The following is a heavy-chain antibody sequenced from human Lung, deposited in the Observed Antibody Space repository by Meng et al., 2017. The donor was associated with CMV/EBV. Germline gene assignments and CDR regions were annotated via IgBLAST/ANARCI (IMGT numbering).Heavy chain of an antibody. CDR1: GGTFSSYA. V-gene: IGHV1-69*05. CDR2: IIPIFGTA. J-gene: IGHJ5*02. CDR3: ARTTYQLKHLSYSSSWYLWFDP. D-gene: IGHD6-13*01. Sequence: SVXVSXKASGGTFSSYAISWVRQAPGQGLEWMGGIIPIFGTANYAQKFQGRVTITTDESTSTAYMELSSLRSEDTAVYYCARTTYQLKHLSYSSSWYLWFDPWXQGTXVTVSS.